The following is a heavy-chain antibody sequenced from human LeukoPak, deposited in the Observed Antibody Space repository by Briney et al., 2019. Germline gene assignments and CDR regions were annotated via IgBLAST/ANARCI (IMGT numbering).Heavy chain of an antibody. V-gene: IGHV3-49*03. CDR3: TRDRSSSPVVGDY. D-gene: IGHD6-6*01. CDR2: IRSKAYGGTT. CDR1: GFTFGDYA. J-gene: IGHJ4*02. Sequence: GGSLRLSCTASGFTFGDYAMSWFRQAPGKGLEWVGFIRSKAYGGTTEYAASVKGRFTISRDDSKSIAYLQMNSLKTEDTAVYYCTRDRSSSPVVGDYWGQGTLVTVSS.